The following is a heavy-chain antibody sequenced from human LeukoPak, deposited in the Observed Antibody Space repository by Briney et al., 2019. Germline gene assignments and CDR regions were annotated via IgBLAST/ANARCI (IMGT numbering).Heavy chain of an antibody. Sequence: GGSLRLSCAASGFTFNSYAMNWVRQAPGRGLEWVSAISGSGHSTYYADSVKGRFSISRDNSKNTLYLQMNSLRAEDTAIYYCAKVRMITMIAYDAFDIWGQGSMVTVSS. CDR3: AKVRMITMIAYDAFDI. J-gene: IGHJ3*02. CDR1: GFTFNSYA. V-gene: IGHV3-23*01. CDR2: ISGSGHST. D-gene: IGHD3-22*01.